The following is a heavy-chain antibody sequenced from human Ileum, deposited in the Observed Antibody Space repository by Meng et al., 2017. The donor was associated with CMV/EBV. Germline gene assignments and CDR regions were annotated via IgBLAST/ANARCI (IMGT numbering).Heavy chain of an antibody. CDR1: GGFISSSSYY. V-gene: IGHV4-39*07. CDR2: IYFSGTT. D-gene: IGHD6-13*01. J-gene: IGHJ4*01. Sequence: SETLSLTCSVSGGFISSSSYYWGWIRQPPGKGLEWIGSIYFSGTTYYNASLKSRVTISIHTSKNQFSLRLTSVTAADTAVYHCARSSGQYSSSWHFGPSAGYYFDNWGHGTQVTVSS. CDR3: ARSSGQYSSSWHFGPSAGYYFDN.